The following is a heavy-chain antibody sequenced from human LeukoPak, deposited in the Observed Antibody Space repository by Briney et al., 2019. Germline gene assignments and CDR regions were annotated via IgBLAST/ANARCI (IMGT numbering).Heavy chain of an antibody. CDR2: INPNSGGT. Sequence: GASVKVSCKASGYTFTGYYMHWVRQAPGQGLEWMGRINPNSGGTNYAQKFQGRVTMTRDTSISTAYMELSRLGSDDTAVYYCARDPGYCSSTSCQEWFDPWGQGTLVTVSS. V-gene: IGHV1-2*06. D-gene: IGHD2-2*01. J-gene: IGHJ5*02. CDR3: ARDPGYCSSTSCQEWFDP. CDR1: GYTFTGYY.